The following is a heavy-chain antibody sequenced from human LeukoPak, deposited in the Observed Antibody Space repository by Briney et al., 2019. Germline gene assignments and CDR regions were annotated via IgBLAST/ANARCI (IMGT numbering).Heavy chain of an antibody. J-gene: IGHJ4*02. D-gene: IGHD3-10*01. CDR2: IYYSGST. CDR3: ARTRGVRLYYFDY. CDR1: GGSISSGDYY. V-gene: IGHV4-30-4*01. Sequence: SQTLSLTCTVSGGSISSGDYYWSWIRQPPGKGLEWIGYIYYSGSTYYNPSLKSRVTISVDTSKNQFSLKLSSVTAANTAVYYCARTRGVRLYYFDYWGQGTLVTVSS.